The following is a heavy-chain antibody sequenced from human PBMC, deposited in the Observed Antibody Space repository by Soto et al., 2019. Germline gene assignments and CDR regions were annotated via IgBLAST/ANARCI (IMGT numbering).Heavy chain of an antibody. CDR3: RRRKAAAGTGMGV. Sequence: PSETLSLTCTVSGGSISSYYWSWIRQPPGKGLEWIGYIYYSGSTNYNPSLKSRVTISVHTSKSQFSLKLSSVTAADTAVYYCRRRKAAAGTGMGVWGKGTTVAVSS. CDR2: IYYSGST. CDR1: GGSISSYY. V-gene: IGHV4-59*08. D-gene: IGHD6-13*01. J-gene: IGHJ6*04.